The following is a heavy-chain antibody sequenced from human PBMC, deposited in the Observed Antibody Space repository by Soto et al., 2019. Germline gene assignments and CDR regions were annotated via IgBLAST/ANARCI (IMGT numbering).Heavy chain of an antibody. CDR2: IYYSGST. V-gene: IGHV4-59*01. CDR3: ARGRHYYDSSGYYYVCDAFDI. CDR1: GGSISSYY. D-gene: IGHD3-22*01. Sequence: PSETLSLTCTVSGGSISSYYWSWIRQPPGKGLEWIGYIYYSGSTNYNPSLKSRVTISVDTSKNQFSLKLSSVTAADTAVYYCARGRHYYDSSGYYYVCDAFDIWGQGTMVTVSS. J-gene: IGHJ3*02.